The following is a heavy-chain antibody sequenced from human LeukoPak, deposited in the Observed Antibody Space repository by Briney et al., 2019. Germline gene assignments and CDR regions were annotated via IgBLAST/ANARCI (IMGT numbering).Heavy chain of an antibody. CDR3: ARAPPYCGGDCYSDY. D-gene: IGHD2-21*02. CDR2: IKQDGSEK. J-gene: IGHJ4*02. V-gene: IGHV3-7*01. Sequence: GGSLRLSCAASGFTFSSYWMSWVRQAPGKGLEGVANIKQDGSEKYYVDSVKGRFTISRDNAKNSLYLQMNSLRAEDTAVYYCARAPPYCGGDCYSDYWGQGTLVTVSS. CDR1: GFTFSSYW.